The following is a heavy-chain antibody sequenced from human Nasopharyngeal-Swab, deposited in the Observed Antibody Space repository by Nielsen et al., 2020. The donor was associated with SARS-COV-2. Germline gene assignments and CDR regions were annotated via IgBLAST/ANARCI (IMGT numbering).Heavy chain of an antibody. CDR3: ARLLLSKYFDY. CDR2: IYPGDSDT. J-gene: IGHJ4*02. Sequence: GESLKLSCKGSGYIFSNYWIGWVRQMPGKGLEWVGIIYPGDSDTRYSPSFQGQVTISADKSISTTYLQWSSLKASDTAMYYCARLLLSKYFDYWGQGTLVTVSS. V-gene: IGHV5-51*01. CDR1: GYIFSNYW.